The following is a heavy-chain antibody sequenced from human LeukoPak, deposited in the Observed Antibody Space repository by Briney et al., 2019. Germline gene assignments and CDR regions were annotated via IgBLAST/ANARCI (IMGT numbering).Heavy chain of an antibody. CDR1: GFTFSRYG. D-gene: IGHD5-18*01. CDR2: ISYDAGNK. J-gene: IGHJ4*02. V-gene: IGHV3-30*18. CDR3: AKSHGYSYGFDY. Sequence: GGSLRLSCAASGFTFSRYGMHWVRQTPGKGLEWVAVISYDAGNKYYADSVKGRFTISRDNSKNTLYLQMNSLRAEDTAVYYCAKSHGYSYGFDYWGQGTLVTVSS.